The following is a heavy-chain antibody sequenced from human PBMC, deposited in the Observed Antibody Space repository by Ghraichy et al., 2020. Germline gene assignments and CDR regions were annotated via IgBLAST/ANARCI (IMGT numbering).Heavy chain of an antibody. V-gene: IGHV3-23*01. D-gene: IGHD2-15*01. J-gene: IGHJ4*02. Sequence: GGSLRLSCVASGFTFSNNAMSWVRQGPGKGLEWVSGISVRAADRFYADSVKGRFTISRDNSKNTLYLQMNSLRAEDTAVYHCVKEGGYCSDDYCYGAFDDWGQGTLVTVSS. CDR3: VKEGGYCSDDYCYGAFDD. CDR2: ISVRAADR. CDR1: GFTFSNNA.